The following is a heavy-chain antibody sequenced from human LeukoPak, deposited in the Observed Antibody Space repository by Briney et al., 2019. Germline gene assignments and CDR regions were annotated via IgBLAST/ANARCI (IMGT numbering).Heavy chain of an antibody. Sequence: ASVKVSCKASGYTFTGYYMHWVRQAPGQGLEWMGWINPNSGGTNYAQKFQGRVTMTRDTSISTAYMELSRLRSDDTAVYYCARPWLRYSHGFRVRGYWFDPWGQGTLVTVSS. V-gene: IGHV1-2*02. D-gene: IGHD5-18*01. J-gene: IGHJ5*02. CDR3: ARPWLRYSHGFRVRGYWFDP. CDR1: GYTFTGYY. CDR2: INPNSGGT.